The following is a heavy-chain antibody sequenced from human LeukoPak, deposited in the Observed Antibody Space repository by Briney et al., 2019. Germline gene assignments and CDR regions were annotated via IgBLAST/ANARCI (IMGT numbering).Heavy chain of an antibody. CDR2: THSDGTT. D-gene: IGHD3-10*01. V-gene: IGHV3-66*01. CDR1: GFTASNNF. J-gene: IGHJ4*02. CDR3: ARPSPLDGSGRYYIDY. Sequence: PGGSLRLSCAVSGFTASNNFMNWVRQAPGKGLEWVSVTHSDGTTYFADSVQGRFTISRDNSKNTLYLQMNSLRDEDTAVYYCARPSPLDGSGRYYIDYWGQGTLVTVSS.